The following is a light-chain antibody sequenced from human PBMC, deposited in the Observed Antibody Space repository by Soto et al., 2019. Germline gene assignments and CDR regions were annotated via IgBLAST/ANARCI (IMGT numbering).Light chain of an antibody. J-gene: IGKJ1*01. CDR3: QQYSSYSRT. CDR2: DAS. CDR1: QSINNW. Sequence: DIQMTQSPSTLSASVGDRVTITCRASQSINNWLAWYQQKPGKAPNLLISDASSLESGVPSRFSGSGSGTEFTLTISSLQPDDYATYYCQQYSSYSRTFGQGTKVDIK. V-gene: IGKV1-5*01.